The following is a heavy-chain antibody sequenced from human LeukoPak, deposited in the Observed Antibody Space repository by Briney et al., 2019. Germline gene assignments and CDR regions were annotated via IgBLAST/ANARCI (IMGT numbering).Heavy chain of an antibody. CDR2: IYPGDSDT. V-gene: IGHV5-51*01. J-gene: IGHJ4*02. CDR3: ARQVGNAYYAAYFDY. Sequence: GESLKICCKGSGYDFTNYWIGWVRQMPGKGLEWVGIIYPGDSDTRYSPSFQGQVTISADKSISTAYLQWSSLKASDTAMYYCARQVGNAYYAAYFDYWGQGTLVTVSS. CDR1: GYDFTNYW. D-gene: IGHD3-16*01.